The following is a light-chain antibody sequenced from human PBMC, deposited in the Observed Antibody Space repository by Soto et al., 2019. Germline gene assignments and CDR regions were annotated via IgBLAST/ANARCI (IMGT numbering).Light chain of an antibody. CDR1: SGDVGVYKF. J-gene: IGLJ1*01. Sequence: QSALTQPASVSGSPGQSITISCTGTSGDVGVYKFVSWYQQHPGKAPKLIIYEVSNRPSGVSSRFSGSMSGNTASLTISGLQTGDEADYYCGSWDSSLSAYVFGTGTKVTVL. CDR3: GSWDSSLSAYV. CDR2: EVS. V-gene: IGLV2-14*01.